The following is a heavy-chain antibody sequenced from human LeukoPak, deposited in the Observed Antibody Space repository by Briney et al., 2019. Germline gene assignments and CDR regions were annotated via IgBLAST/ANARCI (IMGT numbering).Heavy chain of an antibody. J-gene: IGHJ5*02. CDR2: IIPIFGTA. D-gene: IGHD2-2*01. V-gene: IGHV1-69*06. CDR3: GGGYCSSTSCYP. Sequence: AAVTVSFKASGGTFIFYAISWVRQAPGQGVEWMGGIIPIFGTANYAQKFQGGVTITADKSTSTAYMELSSLRSEDTAVYYCGGGYCSSTSCYPWGRGTLVTVSS. CDR1: GGTFIFYA.